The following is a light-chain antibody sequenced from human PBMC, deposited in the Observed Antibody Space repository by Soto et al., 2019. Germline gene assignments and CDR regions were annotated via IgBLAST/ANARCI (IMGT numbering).Light chain of an antibody. Sequence: EVVMTQSPATLSVSLGGGVTLTCRASQSVSTNLAWYQQKPGQTPRLLFYGVSTRSTGIPDRFSGGGSGTEFTLTISSLQSEDSAVYYCQQYHDWPLTFGGGTKVEIK. V-gene: IGKV3-15*01. CDR1: QSVSTN. CDR3: QQYHDWPLT. CDR2: GVS. J-gene: IGKJ4*01.